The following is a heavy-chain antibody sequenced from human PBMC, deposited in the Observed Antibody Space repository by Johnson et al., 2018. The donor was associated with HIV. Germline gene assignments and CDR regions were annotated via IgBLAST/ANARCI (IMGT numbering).Heavy chain of an antibody. Sequence: QVQLVESGGGLIQPGGSLRLSCAASGFTVSSYAMHWVRQATGKGLEWVAVIWYDGSNTYYADSVKGRFTISRDNSKNTLYRQMNSLRAKDTAVYYCASCESDSSGRGAFDIWGQGTMVTVSS. D-gene: IGHD3-22*01. CDR2: IWYDGSNT. J-gene: IGHJ3*02. CDR3: ASCESDSSGRGAFDI. CDR1: GFTVSSYA. V-gene: IGHV3-30*04.